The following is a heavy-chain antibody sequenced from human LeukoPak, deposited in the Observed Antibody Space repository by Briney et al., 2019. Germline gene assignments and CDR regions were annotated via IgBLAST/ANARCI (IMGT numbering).Heavy chain of an antibody. CDR3: ARGTTVNDY. D-gene: IGHD4-11*01. CDR1: AFIFSTYS. V-gene: IGHV3-48*02. Sequence: GGSLRLSCAASAFIFSTYSMNWVRQAPRKGLEWVSYISSSSTNMYYADSVKGRFTISRDNAKNSLYLQMNSLRDEDTAVYFCARGTTVNDYWGQGTLVTVSS. CDR2: ISSSSTNM. J-gene: IGHJ4*02.